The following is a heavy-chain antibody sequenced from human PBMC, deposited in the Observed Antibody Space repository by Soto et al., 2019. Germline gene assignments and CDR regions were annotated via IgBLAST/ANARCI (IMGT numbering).Heavy chain of an antibody. CDR3: ARDLPYHYGSYFDS. J-gene: IGHJ4*02. CDR1: GFILGSHA. D-gene: IGHD5-12*01. V-gene: IGHV3-23*01. CDR2: ISGSGGST. Sequence: EVQLLESGGGLVQPGGSLRLSCAASGFILGSHAMIWVRQAPGKGLEWVSAISGSGGSTYYADSVKGRFTISRDNSKNTLYLQMNSLRAEDTAVYFCARDLPYHYGSYFDSWGQGTLVTVSS.